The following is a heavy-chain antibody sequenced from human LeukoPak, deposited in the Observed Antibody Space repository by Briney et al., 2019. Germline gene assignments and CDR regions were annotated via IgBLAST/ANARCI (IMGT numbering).Heavy chain of an antibody. CDR3: AKDQKGAYVGYFDY. V-gene: IGHV3-23*01. D-gene: IGHD5-12*01. CDR2: ISGSGGST. Sequence: PGGSLRLSCAASGFTFSSYAMSWVRQVPGKGLEWVSAISGSGGSTHYADSVKGRFTISRDNSKNTLYLQMNSLRAEDTAVYYCAKDQKGAYVGYFDYWGQGTLVTVSS. CDR1: GFTFSSYA. J-gene: IGHJ4*02.